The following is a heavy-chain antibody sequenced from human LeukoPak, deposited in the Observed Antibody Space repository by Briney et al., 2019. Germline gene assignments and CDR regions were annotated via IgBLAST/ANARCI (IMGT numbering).Heavy chain of an antibody. D-gene: IGHD1-26*01. V-gene: IGHV3-7*01. CDR2: IKQDGSEK. CDR1: GFTFSSYW. J-gene: IGHJ4*02. Sequence: GGSLRLSCAASGFTFSSYWMSWVRQAPGKGLEWVANIKQDGSEKYYVDSVKGRFTISRDNAKNSLYLQMNSLRAEDTAVYYCARDRMWWELLSNRYFDYWGQGTLVTVSS. CDR3: ARDRMWWELLSNRYFDY.